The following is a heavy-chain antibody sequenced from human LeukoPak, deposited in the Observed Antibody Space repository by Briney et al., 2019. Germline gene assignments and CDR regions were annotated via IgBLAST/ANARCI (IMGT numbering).Heavy chain of an antibody. J-gene: IGHJ6*02. Sequence: ASVNVSCKASGYTFTSYAMHWVRQAPGQVLEWMGGIIPIFGTANYAQKFQGRVTITADESTSTAYMELSSLRSEDTAVYYCARDQERYFDLYYYGMDVWGQGTTVTVAS. CDR2: IIPIFGTA. D-gene: IGHD3-9*01. CDR1: GYTFTSYA. V-gene: IGHV1-69*13. CDR3: ARDQERYFDLYYYGMDV.